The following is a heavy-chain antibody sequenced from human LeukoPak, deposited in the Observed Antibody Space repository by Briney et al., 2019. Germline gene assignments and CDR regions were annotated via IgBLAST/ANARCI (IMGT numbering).Heavy chain of an antibody. V-gene: IGHV3-30*02. CDR3: ANFEGRRI. CDR2: IRYDGSNK. D-gene: IGHD3-9*01. J-gene: IGHJ3*02. CDR1: GFTVSSNY. Sequence: PGGSLRLSCAASGFTVSSNYMSWVRQAPGKGLEWVAFIRYDGSNKYYADSVKGRFTISRDNSKNTLYLQMNSLRAEDTAVYYCANFEGRRIWGQGTMVTVSS.